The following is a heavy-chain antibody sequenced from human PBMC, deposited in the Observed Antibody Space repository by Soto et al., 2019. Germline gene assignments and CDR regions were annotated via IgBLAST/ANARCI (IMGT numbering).Heavy chain of an antibody. J-gene: IGHJ6*02. CDR2: ISYDGGNK. V-gene: IGHV3-30*18. Sequence: GESLTLSCAAFRLTFSSYVMHWVSLAPGKGLEWVAVISYDGGNKDYVDSVKGRFTLSRDNSKNTLYLQMNSLRAEDTAVYFCAKDNGVGGTASDYYYGMDVWGQGTTVTVSS. CDR3: AKDNGVGGTASDYYYGMDV. D-gene: IGHD1-26*01. CDR1: RLTFSSYV.